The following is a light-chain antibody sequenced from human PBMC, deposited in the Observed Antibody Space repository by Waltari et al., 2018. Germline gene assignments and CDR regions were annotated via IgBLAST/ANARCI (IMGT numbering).Light chain of an antibody. CDR2: GAS. CDR3: QQYGSSPWT. J-gene: IGKJ1*01. CDR1: QSVSSSY. V-gene: IGKV3-20*01. Sequence: EIVLTQSPGTLSLSLGERATLSCRASQSVSSSYLAWYQQKPGQAPRLLIYGASSRATGIPERFSGSGSGTDFTLTISRLEPEDFAVYYYQQYGSSPWTFGQGTKVEI.